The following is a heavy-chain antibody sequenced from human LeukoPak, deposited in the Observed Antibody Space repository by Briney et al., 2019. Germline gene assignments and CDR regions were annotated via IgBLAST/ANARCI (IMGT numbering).Heavy chain of an antibody. CDR1: GFTVSSNY. Sequence: GGSLRLSCAASGFTVSSNYMSWVRQAPGKGLEWVSVIYSGGSTYYADSVKGRFTISRHNSKNTLYLQMNSLRAEDTAVYYCARDGGGDYYDSTRAPYYYYGMDVWGQGTTVTVSS. J-gene: IGHJ6*02. CDR2: IYSGGST. V-gene: IGHV3-53*04. CDR3: ARDGGGDYYDSTRAPYYYYGMDV. D-gene: IGHD3-22*01.